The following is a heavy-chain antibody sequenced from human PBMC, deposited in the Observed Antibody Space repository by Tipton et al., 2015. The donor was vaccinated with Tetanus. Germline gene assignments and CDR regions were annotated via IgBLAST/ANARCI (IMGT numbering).Heavy chain of an antibody. D-gene: IGHD3-10*01. CDR2: ISGSGGST. J-gene: IGHJ3*01. Sequence: SLRLSCVASGLTFKDYGMHWVRQVPGQGLEWVSAISGSGGSTVHADSVKGRFTISRDNAKNSLYLQTSSLKPEDTALYYCAKAVRGRDVFDLWGQGTMVTVSS. V-gene: IGHV3-9*01. CDR1: GLTFKDYG. CDR3: AKAVRGRDVFDL.